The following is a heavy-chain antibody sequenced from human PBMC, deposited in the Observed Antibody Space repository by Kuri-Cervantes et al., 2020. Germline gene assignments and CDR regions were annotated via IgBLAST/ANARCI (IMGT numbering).Heavy chain of an antibody. CDR1: GGTFSSYA. D-gene: IGHD3-3*01. Sequence: SVKVSCKASGGTFSSYAISWVRQAPGQGLEWMGGIIPIFGTANYAQKFQGRVTITADESTGTAYMELSSLRSEDTAVYYCARVPITIFGVVIIPYYYYYMDVWGKGTTVTVSS. J-gene: IGHJ6*03. CDR2: IIPIFGTA. V-gene: IGHV1-69*13. CDR3: ARVPITIFGVVIIPYYYYYMDV.